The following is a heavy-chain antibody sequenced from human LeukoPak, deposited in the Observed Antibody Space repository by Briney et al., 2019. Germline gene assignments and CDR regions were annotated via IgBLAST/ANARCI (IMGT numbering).Heavy chain of an antibody. D-gene: IGHD6-13*01. Sequence: SQTLSLTCAISGDSVSSNSAAWNWIRQSPSRGLQWLGRTYYRSKWYNDYAVSVQSRITINPDISKNQFSLKLSSVTAADTAVYYCARGGIAAAGRTYYYYGMDVWGQGTTVTVSS. CDR2: TYYRSKWYN. V-gene: IGHV6-1*01. CDR1: GDSVSSNSAA. J-gene: IGHJ6*02. CDR3: ARGGIAAAGRTYYYYGMDV.